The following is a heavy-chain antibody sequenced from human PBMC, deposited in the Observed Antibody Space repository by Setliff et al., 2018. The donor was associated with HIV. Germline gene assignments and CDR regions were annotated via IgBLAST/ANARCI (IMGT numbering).Heavy chain of an antibody. V-gene: IGHV1-69*10. Sequence: ASVKVSCKASGGTFSSYAISWVRQAPGQGLEWMGGIIPILGIANDAQKFQGRVTITTDESTSTAYMELSSLRSEDTAVYYCASILPTVRGGFDYWGQGTLVTVSS. J-gene: IGHJ4*02. CDR3: ASILPTVRGGFDY. D-gene: IGHD4-4*01. CDR2: IIPILGIA. CDR1: GGTFSSYA.